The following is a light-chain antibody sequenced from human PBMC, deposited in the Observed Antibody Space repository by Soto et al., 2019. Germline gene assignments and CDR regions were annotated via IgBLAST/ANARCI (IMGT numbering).Light chain of an antibody. Sequence: QSVLTQPPSVSAAPGQKVTISCSGSSSNIGNNYVSLYQQLPGTAPKLLIYENNKRPSGIPDRFSGSKSSTSATPGMTVIQTRDEAEYYYGTWDSSLSASWVFGGGTKLTVL. CDR1: SSNIGNNY. CDR3: GTWDSSLSASWV. V-gene: IGLV1-51*02. J-gene: IGLJ3*02. CDR2: ENN.